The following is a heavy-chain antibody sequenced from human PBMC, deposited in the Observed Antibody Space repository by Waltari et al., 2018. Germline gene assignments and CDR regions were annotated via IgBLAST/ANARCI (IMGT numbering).Heavy chain of an antibody. CDR2: IYHSGST. D-gene: IGHD1-7*01. CDR3: ARQATKTGTTGY. CDR1: GYSISSGYY. V-gene: IGHV4-38-2*01. Sequence: QVQLQESGPGLVKPSETLSLTCAVSGYSISSGYYWGWIRQPPGKGLEWIGSIYHSGSTYYNPSLKSRVTISVDTSKNQFSLKLSSVTAADTAVYYCARQATKTGTTGYWGQGTLVTVSS. J-gene: IGHJ4*02.